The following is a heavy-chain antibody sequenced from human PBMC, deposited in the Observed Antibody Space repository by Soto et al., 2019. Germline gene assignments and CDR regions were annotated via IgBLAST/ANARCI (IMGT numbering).Heavy chain of an antibody. V-gene: IGHV3-23*01. CDR1: GFTFSDYA. Sequence: GGSLRLSCAASGFTFSDYAMSWVRQAPGKGLEWVSTIIGSGGSTYYADSVKGRFTLSRDNSKNTLYLQMRSLRAEDTALYYCAKAKTVVVAAINYWGQGTLVTV. CDR2: IIGSGGST. CDR3: AKAKTVVVAAINY. D-gene: IGHD2-15*01. J-gene: IGHJ4*01.